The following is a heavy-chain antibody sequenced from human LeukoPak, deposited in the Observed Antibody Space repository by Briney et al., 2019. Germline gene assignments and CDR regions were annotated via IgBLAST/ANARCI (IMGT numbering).Heavy chain of an antibody. J-gene: IGHJ4*02. CDR1: GFTFSSYS. Sequence: GGSLRLSCAASGFTFSSYSMNWVRQAPGKGLEWVSSIRSSSSYIYYADSVKGRFTISRDNAKNSLYLQMNSLRAEDTAVYYCARDPSPYGDSTDALDYWGRGTLVTVSS. D-gene: IGHD4-17*01. CDR2: IRSSSSYI. CDR3: ARDPSPYGDSTDALDY. V-gene: IGHV3-21*01.